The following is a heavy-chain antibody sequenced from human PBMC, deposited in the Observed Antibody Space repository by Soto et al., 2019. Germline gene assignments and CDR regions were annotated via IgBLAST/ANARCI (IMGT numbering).Heavy chain of an antibody. CDR3: ARHGSSTDFDY. CDR2: ISVDNGNI. D-gene: IGHD5-12*01. J-gene: IGHJ4*02. Sequence: ASVKVSCKASGYTFTTSGISCVRQAPGQGLEWMGWISVDNGNINYAQKFQGRVTMTRDTSTNTAYMELRSLRSDDTAVYYCARHGSSTDFDYWGQGALVTVSS. CDR1: GYTFTTSG. V-gene: IGHV1-18*01.